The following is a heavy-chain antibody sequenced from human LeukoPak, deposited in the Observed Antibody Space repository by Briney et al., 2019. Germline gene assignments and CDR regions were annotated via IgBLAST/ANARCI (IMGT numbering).Heavy chain of an antibody. J-gene: IGHJ4*02. D-gene: IGHD3-10*01. CDR1: GYTFTGYY. CDR3: ARGSYIPPYYFDY. CDR2: INPNSGGT. V-gene: IGHV1-2*02. Sequence: ASVKVSRKASGYTFTGYYMHWVRQAPGQGLEWMGWINPNSGGTNYAQKFQGRVTMTRDTSISTAYMELSRLRSDDTAVYYCARGSYIPPYYFDYWGQGTLVTVSS.